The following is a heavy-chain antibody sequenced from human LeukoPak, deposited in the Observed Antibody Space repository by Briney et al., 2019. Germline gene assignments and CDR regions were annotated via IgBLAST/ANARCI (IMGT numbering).Heavy chain of an antibody. CDR1: GFTFSNAW. J-gene: IGHJ4*02. CDR3: TIAATVTTLDY. D-gene: IGHD4-17*01. CDR2: IKSKTDGGTT. V-gene: IGHV3-15*01. Sequence: GGSLRLSCAASGFTFSNAWMSWVRQAPGKGLEWVGRIKSKTDGGTTDYAAPVKGRFTISRDDSKNTLYLQMNSLKTEDTAVYYCTIAATVTTLDYWGQGTLVTVSS.